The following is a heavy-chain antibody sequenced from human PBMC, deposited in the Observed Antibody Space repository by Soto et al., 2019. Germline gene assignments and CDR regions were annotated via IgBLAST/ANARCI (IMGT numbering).Heavy chain of an antibody. D-gene: IGHD3-22*01. CDR3: ARQVHYYDSSGYSYDY. J-gene: IGHJ4*02. Sequence: PSETLSLTCTVSGGSISSGGYYWSWIRQHPGKGLEWIGYIYYSGSTYYNPSLKSRVTISVDTSKNQFSLKLSSVTAADTAVYYCARQVHYYDSSGYSYDYWGQGTLVTVSS. CDR2: IYYSGST. V-gene: IGHV4-31*03. CDR1: GGSISSGGYY.